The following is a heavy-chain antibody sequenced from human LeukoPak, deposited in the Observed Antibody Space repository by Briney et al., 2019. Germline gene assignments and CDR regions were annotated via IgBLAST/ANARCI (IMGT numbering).Heavy chain of an antibody. Sequence: SETLSLTCTVSGGSISSSSYYWGWIRQPPGKGLEWIGSIYYSGSTYYNPSLKSRVTISVDTSKNQFSLKLSSVTAADTAVYYCARAGSGYSIDYWGQGTLVTVSS. D-gene: IGHD3-22*01. CDR1: GGSISSSSYY. CDR3: ARAGSGYSIDY. J-gene: IGHJ4*02. V-gene: IGHV4-39*07. CDR2: IYYSGST.